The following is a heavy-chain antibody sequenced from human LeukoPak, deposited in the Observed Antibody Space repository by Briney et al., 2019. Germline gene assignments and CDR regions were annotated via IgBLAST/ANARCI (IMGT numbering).Heavy chain of an antibody. CDR2: IYHSGST. CDR3: ARDLTGGSSWYQYYFDY. CDR1: GYSISSGYY. J-gene: IGHJ4*02. Sequence: SETLSLTCTVSGYSISSGYYWGWIRQPPGKGLEWIGSIYHSGSTYYNPSLKSRVTISVDTSKKQFSLKLNSVTAADTAVCYCARDLTGGSSWYQYYFDYWGQGTLVTVSS. V-gene: IGHV4-38-2*02. D-gene: IGHD6-13*01.